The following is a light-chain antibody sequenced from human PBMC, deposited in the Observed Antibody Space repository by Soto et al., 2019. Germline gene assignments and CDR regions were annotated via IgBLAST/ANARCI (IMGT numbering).Light chain of an antibody. J-gene: IGLJ1*01. Sequence: QSALTQPASVSGSPGQSITISCTGTSSDVGSGNVVSWYQHYPGKAPQLIIYEGFKRPSGVSSRFSGSKSGNTASLTISGLQADDEAEYYCCSHAGRNTYVFGTGTKLTVL. CDR2: EGF. V-gene: IGLV2-23*01. CDR1: SSDVGSGNV. CDR3: CSHAGRNTYV.